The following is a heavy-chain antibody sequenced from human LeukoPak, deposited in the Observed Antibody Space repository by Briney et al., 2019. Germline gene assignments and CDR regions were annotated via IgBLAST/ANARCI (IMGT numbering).Heavy chain of an antibody. V-gene: IGHV3-73*01. CDR1: GFTFSGSA. J-gene: IGHJ6*02. CDR2: IRSKANSYAT. D-gene: IGHD6-13*01. Sequence: GGSLRLSCAASGFTFSGSAMRWVRQASGKGLEWVGRIRSKANSYATAYAASVKGRFTISRDDSKNTAYLQMNSLKTEDTAVYYCTSPGIAAAGTYYYYGMDVWGQGTTVTVSS. CDR3: TSPGIAAAGTYYYYGMDV.